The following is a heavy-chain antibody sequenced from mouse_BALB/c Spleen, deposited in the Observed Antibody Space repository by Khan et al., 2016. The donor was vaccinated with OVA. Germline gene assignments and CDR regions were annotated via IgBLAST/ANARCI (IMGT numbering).Heavy chain of an antibody. CDR2: ISTGGSYT. CDR1: GFTFSTYG. J-gene: IGHJ3*01. CDR3: TRLCYNYDGEGFAY. Sequence: EVELVESGGDLVKPGGSLKLSCAASGFTFSTYGMSWVRQTPDKRLEWVATISTGGSYTFYPHSVKGRFTISRDNAKNTLYLQMRSLKSEDTAMFYGTRLCYNYDGEGFAYWGQGTLVTVSA. V-gene: IGHV5-6*01. D-gene: IGHD2-13*01.